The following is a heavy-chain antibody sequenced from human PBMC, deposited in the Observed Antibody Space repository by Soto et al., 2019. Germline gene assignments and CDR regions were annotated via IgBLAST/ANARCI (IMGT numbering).Heavy chain of an antibody. V-gene: IGHV1-18*01. D-gene: IGHD3-10*01. Sequence: QVQLVQSGAEVKKPGSSVKVSCKASGYTFTSYGISWVRQAPGQGLEWMGWISVYNGKTNYALKVQGRVTMTTDTSTSTAYKERRTRPSDGTGVYGSAREYSYGSGTGYWGQGTLVTVSS. J-gene: IGHJ4*02. CDR3: AREYSYGSGTGY. CDR1: GYTFTSYG. CDR2: ISVYNGKT.